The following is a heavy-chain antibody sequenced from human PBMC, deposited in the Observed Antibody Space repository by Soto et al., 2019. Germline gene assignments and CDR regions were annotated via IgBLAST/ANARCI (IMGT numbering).Heavy chain of an antibody. V-gene: IGHV3-23*01. CDR3: AKDPSREGYGGGVDY. D-gene: IGHD5-12*01. J-gene: IGHJ4*02. CDR2: ISGSGGST. CDR1: GFTFSSYA. Sequence: GGSLRLSCAASGFTFSSYAMSWVRQAPGKGLEWVSAISGSGGSTYYADSVKGRFTISRDNSKNTLYLQMNSLRAEDTAVYYCAKDPSREGYGGGVDYWGQGTLVTVSS.